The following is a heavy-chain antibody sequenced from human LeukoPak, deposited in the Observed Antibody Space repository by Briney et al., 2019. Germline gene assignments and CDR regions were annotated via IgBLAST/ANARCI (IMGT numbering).Heavy chain of an antibody. D-gene: IGHD4-17*01. J-gene: IGHJ5*02. CDR1: GYTFTSYG. V-gene: IGHV1-18*01. CDR2: ISAYNGNT. Sequence: ASVKVSCKASGYTFTSYGISWVRQAPGQGLEWMGWISAYNGNTNYAQKLQGRVTMTTDTSTSTAYMELRSLRSDDTAVYYCARPSEGDYENWFDPWGQGTLVTVSS. CDR3: ARPSEGDYENWFDP.